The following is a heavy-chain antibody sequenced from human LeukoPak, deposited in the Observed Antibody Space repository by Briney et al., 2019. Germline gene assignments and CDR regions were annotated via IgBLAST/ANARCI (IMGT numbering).Heavy chain of an antibody. CDR1: GGAISSSSYY. Sequence: SETLSLTCTVSGGAISSSSYYWGWIRQPPGKGLEWIGSIHYSGSTYYNPSLKSRVTISVDTSKNQFSLKLSSVTAADTAVYYCARRAPLSGHFDYWGQGTLVTVSS. CDR2: IHYSGST. V-gene: IGHV4-39*01. J-gene: IGHJ4*02. D-gene: IGHD3-3*01. CDR3: ARRAPLSGHFDY.